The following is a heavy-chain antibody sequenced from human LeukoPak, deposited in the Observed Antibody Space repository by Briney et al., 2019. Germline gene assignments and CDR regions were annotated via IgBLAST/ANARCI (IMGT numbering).Heavy chain of an antibody. Sequence: GGSLRLSCAASGFTFSSYAMSWVRQARGKGLEWVSTINGSGDRKYYTDSVKGRFTISRVSSENTLYLQMNSLRADDTAVYYCAKDPYSSPYYGPGYLGQGTLVTVSS. CDR2: INGSGDRK. V-gene: IGHV3-23*01. D-gene: IGHD6-19*01. CDR1: GFTFSSYA. J-gene: IGHJ4*02. CDR3: AKDPYSSPYYGPGY.